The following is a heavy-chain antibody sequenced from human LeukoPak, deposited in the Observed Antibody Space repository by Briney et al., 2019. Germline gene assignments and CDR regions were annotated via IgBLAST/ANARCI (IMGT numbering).Heavy chain of an antibody. D-gene: IGHD6-19*01. J-gene: IGHJ4*02. Sequence: ASLKVSCMTSGYTFSSYGVDWLRPAPGQGLEWMGWSSPYKGDSKFAEKFQGRVTMTTDTSTSTAFMELRSLRSDDRGVYYCARVSYNTGWNGDYWGQGTLVTVSS. CDR1: GYTFSSYG. CDR2: SSPYKGDS. CDR3: ARVSYNTGWNGDY. V-gene: IGHV1-18*01.